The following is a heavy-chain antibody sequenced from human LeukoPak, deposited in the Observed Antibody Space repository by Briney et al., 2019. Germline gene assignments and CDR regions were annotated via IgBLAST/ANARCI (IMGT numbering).Heavy chain of an antibody. V-gene: IGHV4-34*01. CDR2: INHSGST. J-gene: IGHJ3*02. D-gene: IGHD2-15*01. CDR1: GGSFSDYY. Sequence: PSETLSLTCAVYGGSFSDYYWNWIRQPPGKGLEWIGEINHSGSTNYNPSLKSRVTISVDTSKNQFSLKLSSVTAADTAVYYCARGDLPRRRIHAFDIWGQGTMVTVSS. CDR3: ARGDLPRRRIHAFDI.